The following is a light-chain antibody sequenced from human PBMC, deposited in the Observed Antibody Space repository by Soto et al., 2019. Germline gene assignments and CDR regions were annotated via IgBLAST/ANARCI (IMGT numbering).Light chain of an antibody. J-gene: IGKJ1*01. CDR1: QGIRHD. CDR2: AAT. Sequence: DIQMTQSPSSLSSFLGDRVTITCRASQGIRHDLAWFQQKPGKAPKRLIYAATNLQSGVPSRFRGSGSGTEFTLTISSLQPEDFETYFCLQHNNYPPTFGQGTKVDI. CDR3: LQHNNYPPT. V-gene: IGKV1-17*01.